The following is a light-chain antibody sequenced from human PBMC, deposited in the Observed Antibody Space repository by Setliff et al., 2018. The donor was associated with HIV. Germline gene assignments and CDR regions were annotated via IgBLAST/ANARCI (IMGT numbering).Light chain of an antibody. CDR1: SSNIGGGYD. V-gene: IGLV1-40*01. J-gene: IGLJ1*01. Sequence: VLTQPPSVSGAPGQRVTISCTGSSSNIGGGYDVHWYQQVPGTAPKLVIYGDVNRPSGVPDRFPGSKSGSSASLAITGLQAEDEADYYCQSYDSSLSGSLVFGTGTKVTVL. CDR3: QSYDSSLSGSLV. CDR2: GDV.